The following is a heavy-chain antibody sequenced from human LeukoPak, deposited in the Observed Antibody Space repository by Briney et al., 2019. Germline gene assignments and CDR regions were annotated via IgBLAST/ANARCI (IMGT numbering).Heavy chain of an antibody. CDR1: GLIFSSYN. Sequence: GGSLRLSCAASGLIFSSYNMNWVRQAPGKGLEWVSYISSSSGTIYYADSVKGRFTISRDNAKNSLYLQMNSLTDDDTAVYYCATINRWLDYWGQGTLVTVSS. CDR2: ISSSSGTI. D-gene: IGHD4-23*01. CDR3: ATINRWLDY. V-gene: IGHV3-48*02. J-gene: IGHJ4*02.